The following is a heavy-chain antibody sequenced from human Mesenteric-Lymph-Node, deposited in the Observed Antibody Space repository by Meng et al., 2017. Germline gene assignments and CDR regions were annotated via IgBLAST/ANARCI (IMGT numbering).Heavy chain of an antibody. D-gene: IGHD6-19*01. CDR3: ARDPYATGWAG. Sequence: SRPVLVTPSCPLSHTFRRSCATVIICPWWSCVPQPPGKGRECIAEIYHSGGTNYNPSLRGRFTIALDKSKNQFSRTLRSVTAAYTPGYYCARDPYATGWAGWGQGTLVTVSS. CDR1: CATVIICPW. V-gene: IGHV4-4*02. CDR2: IYHSGGT. J-gene: IGHJ4*02.